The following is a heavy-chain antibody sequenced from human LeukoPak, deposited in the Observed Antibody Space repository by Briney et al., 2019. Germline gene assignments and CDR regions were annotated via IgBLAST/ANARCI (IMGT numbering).Heavy chain of an antibody. CDR3: AKDVGDYDDY. D-gene: IGHD4-17*01. J-gene: IGHJ4*02. CDR1: GFTFSSYW. V-gene: IGHV3-7*01. Sequence: GGSLRLSCAASGFTFSSYWMSWVRQAPGKGLEWVANIKQDGSEKYYADSVKGRFTISRDNSKNTLYLQMNSLRAEDTAVYYCAKDVGDYDDYWGQGTLVTVSS. CDR2: IKQDGSEK.